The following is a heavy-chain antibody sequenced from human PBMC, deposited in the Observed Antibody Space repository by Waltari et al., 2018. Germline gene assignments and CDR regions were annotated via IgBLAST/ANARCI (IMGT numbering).Heavy chain of an antibody. V-gene: IGHV3-7*01. CDR3: ARGYSGSYSGWFDP. CDR1: GFTFSSYW. Sequence: EVQLVESGGGLVQPGGSLRLSCAASGFTFSSYWMSWVRQAPGKGLEWVANIKQDGSEKYYVDVVKGRFTISRDNAKNSLYLQMNSLRAEDTAVYYCARGYSGSYSGWFDPWGQGTLVTVSS. CDR2: IKQDGSEK. D-gene: IGHD1-26*01. J-gene: IGHJ5*02.